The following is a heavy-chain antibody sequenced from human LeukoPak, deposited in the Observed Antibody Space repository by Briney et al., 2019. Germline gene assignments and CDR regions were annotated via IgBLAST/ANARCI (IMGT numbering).Heavy chain of an antibody. Sequence: ASVNVSCKASGYTFTGYYMHWVRQALGQGLEWMGRINPNSGGTNYAQKFQGRVTMTRDTSISTVYMELSRLRSDDTAVYYCASSARDDFDYWGQGTLVTVSS. V-gene: IGHV1-2*06. J-gene: IGHJ4*02. CDR2: INPNSGGT. CDR1: GYTFTGYY. CDR3: ASSARDDFDY.